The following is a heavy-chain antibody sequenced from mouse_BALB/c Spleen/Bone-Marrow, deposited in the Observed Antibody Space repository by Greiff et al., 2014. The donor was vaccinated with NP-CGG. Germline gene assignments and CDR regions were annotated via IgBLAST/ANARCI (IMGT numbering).Heavy chain of an antibody. V-gene: IGHV1S81*02. D-gene: IGHD3-1*01. J-gene: IGHJ1*01. CDR3: ASGPWYSDV. CDR2: INPTNGST. CDR1: GYTFTSYW. Sequence: QVQLKDSGAELVRPGVSVKLSCKASGYTFTSYWMHWIKQRPEQGLERIGEINPTNGSTNYNEEFKTKATLTVDKSSSTAYMQLSSLTSEDSAVYYCASGPWYSDVWGAGTTVTVSS.